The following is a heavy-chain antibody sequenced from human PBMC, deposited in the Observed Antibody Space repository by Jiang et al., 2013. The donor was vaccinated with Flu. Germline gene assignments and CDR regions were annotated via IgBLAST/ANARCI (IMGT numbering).Heavy chain of an antibody. J-gene: IGHJ6*02. D-gene: IGHD3-22*01. CDR3: AREPKPKIDSSGYYYVSGYYGMDV. V-gene: IGHV6-1*01. CDR1: GDTVSNNSAT. CDR2: TYYRSRWLN. Sequence: TSQTLSLTCAISGDTVSNNSATWNWIRQSPSRGLEWLGRTYYRSRWLNDYAISVQSRITINPDTSKNQFSPQLNSVTPEDTAVYFCAREPKPKIDSSGYYYVSGYYGMDVWGQGTTVTVSS.